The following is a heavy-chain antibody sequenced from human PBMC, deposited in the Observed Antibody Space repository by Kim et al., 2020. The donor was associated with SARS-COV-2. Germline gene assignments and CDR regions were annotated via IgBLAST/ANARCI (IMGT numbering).Heavy chain of an antibody. D-gene: IGHD6-6*01. CDR1: GYTFTGYY. CDR2: INPNSGGT. V-gene: IGHV1-2*02. J-gene: IGHJ3*02. CDR3: ARVEDSSSYLAFDI. Sequence: ASVKVSCKASGYTFTGYYMHWVRQAPGQGLEWMGWINPNSGGTNYAQKFQGRVTMTRDTSISTAYMELSRLRSDDTAVYYCARVEDSSSYLAFDIWGQGTMVTVSS.